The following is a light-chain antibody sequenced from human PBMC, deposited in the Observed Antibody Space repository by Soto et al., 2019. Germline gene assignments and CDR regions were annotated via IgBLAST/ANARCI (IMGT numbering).Light chain of an antibody. J-gene: IGKJ5*01. CDR2: AAS. CDR3: QQSFTTASIT. Sequence: DIQMTQYPSSLSASVGDRVTITCLARQSISRNLNWYQHKPGKAPKLLIYAASSLQNGVPSRFRGGGYGTEFPLSINSLQPEYFVTYYCQQSFTTASITFGPGTRLEIK. V-gene: IGKV1-39*01. CDR1: QSISRN.